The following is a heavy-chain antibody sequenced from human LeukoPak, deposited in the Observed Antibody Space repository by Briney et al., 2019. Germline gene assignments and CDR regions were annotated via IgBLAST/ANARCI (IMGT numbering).Heavy chain of an antibody. CDR1: GFTFSSYG. J-gene: IGHJ2*01. CDR3: AKDRTVGASYWYFDL. Sequence: PGGSLRLSCAASGFTFSSYGMHWVRQAPGKGLEWVAVISYDGSNKYYADSVKGRFTSSRDNSKNTLYLQMNSLRAEDTAVYYCAKDRTVGASYWYFDLWGRGTLVTVSS. CDR2: ISYDGSNK. D-gene: IGHD1-26*01. V-gene: IGHV3-30*18.